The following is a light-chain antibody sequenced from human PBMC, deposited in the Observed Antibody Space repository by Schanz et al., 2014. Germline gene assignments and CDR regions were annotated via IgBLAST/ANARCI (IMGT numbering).Light chain of an antibody. V-gene: IGLV1-40*01. CDR2: GNN. Sequence: QSVLTQPPSASGTPGQRVTLSCSGSSSNIGSKPVNWYQQFPGTAPKLLIYGNNNRPSGVPDRFSGSTSGTSASLAITGLQAEDEADYYCQSYASRMGGVFGGGTKLTVL. CDR3: QSYASRMGGV. J-gene: IGLJ3*02. CDR1: SSNIGSKP.